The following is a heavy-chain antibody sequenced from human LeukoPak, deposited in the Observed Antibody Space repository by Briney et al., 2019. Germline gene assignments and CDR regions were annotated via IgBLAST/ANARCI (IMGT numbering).Heavy chain of an antibody. CDR1: GFTFSNYW. D-gene: IGHD6-13*01. CDR3: ARGYSSSWDYFDY. Sequence: PGGSLRLSCAASGFTFSNYWMHWVRQAPGKGLVWVSRLDTDGSDTSYADSVKGRFTISRDNAKNTLYLQMNNLRAEDTAVYYCARGYSSSWDYFDYWGQGTLVTVSS. J-gene: IGHJ4*02. CDR2: LDTDGSDT. V-gene: IGHV3-74*01.